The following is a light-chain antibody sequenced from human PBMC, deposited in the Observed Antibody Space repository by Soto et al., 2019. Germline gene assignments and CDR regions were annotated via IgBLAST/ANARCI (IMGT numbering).Light chain of an antibody. V-gene: IGKV3-11*01. CDR3: QQRTNWPPKWT. Sequence: EIVLTQSPATLSLSPGERAALSCRASQSVSNYFAWYQQKPGQAPRLLIYDASKRAAGIPDRFSGSGSGTDFPLTIRSLEPEDFAVYYCQQRTNWPPKWTFGQGTKVEIK. CDR1: QSVSNY. J-gene: IGKJ1*01. CDR2: DAS.